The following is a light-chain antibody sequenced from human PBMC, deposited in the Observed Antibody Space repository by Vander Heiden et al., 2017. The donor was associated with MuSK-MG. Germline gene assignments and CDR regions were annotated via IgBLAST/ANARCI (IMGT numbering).Light chain of an antibody. CDR3: QQLNSYPLT. CDR2: AAA. Sequence: IQLTQSPSSLSASVGDRVTITCRASQGISSYLAWYQQIPGKAPKLLIYAAATLQSGVPSRFSCSGSGTDFTLTISSLQPEDFATYYCQQLNSYPLTFGGGTKVEIK. J-gene: IGKJ4*01. V-gene: IGKV1-9*01. CDR1: QGISSY.